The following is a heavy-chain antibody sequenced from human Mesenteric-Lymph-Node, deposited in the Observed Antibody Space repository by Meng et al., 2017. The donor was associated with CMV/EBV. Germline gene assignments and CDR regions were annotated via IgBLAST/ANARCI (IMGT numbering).Heavy chain of an antibody. V-gene: IGHV3-30*12. D-gene: IGHD5-12*01. Sequence: GESLKISCAASGFTFSSYGMHWVRQAPGKGLEWVAVISYDGSNKYYADSVKGRFTISRDNSKNTLYLQMNSLRAEDTAVYYCAKIVGGYTQGFDYWGQGTLVTVSS. CDR3: AKIVGGYTQGFDY. CDR2: ISYDGSNK. CDR1: GFTFSSYG. J-gene: IGHJ4*02.